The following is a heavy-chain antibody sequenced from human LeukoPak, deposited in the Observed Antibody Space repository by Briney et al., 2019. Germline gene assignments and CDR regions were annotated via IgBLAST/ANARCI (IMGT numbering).Heavy chain of an antibody. V-gene: IGHV1-18*01. D-gene: IGHD2-2*01. J-gene: IGHJ4*02. CDR2: ISLYNGDR. CDR1: GYIFTTYG. Sequence: ASVKVSCKTSGYIFTTYGVTWVRQAPGQGLEWVGWISLYNGDRHYAQKLQDRVTMTADTSTSTAYMELRTLTSDDTAVYYCAREWGGCSSTSCYGYWGQGTLVTVSS. CDR3: AREWGGCSSTSCYGY.